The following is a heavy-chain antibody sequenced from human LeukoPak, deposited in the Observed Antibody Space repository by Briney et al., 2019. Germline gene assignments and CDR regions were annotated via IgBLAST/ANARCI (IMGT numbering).Heavy chain of an antibody. D-gene: IGHD5-18*01. CDR2: IYSGGHT. CDR3: ARSRGFSYGFNFDY. V-gene: IGHV4-61*02. J-gene: IGHJ4*02. CDR1: GGSINSGRFY. Sequence: SESLCVTCNVPGGSINSGRFYWSWIRQPAGRGLEWIGRIYSGGHTNYNPSLKGRVTVSADTSKNQFSLNLSSVTAADTAVYYCARSRGFSYGFNFDYWGQGTLVTVSS.